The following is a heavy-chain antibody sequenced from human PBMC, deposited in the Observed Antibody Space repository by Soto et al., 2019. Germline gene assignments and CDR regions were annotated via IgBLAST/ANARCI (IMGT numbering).Heavy chain of an antibody. CDR3: ARDGSAGSSDKNYFAP. D-gene: IGHD1-7*01. CDR2: IHHNGNA. Sequence: SETLSLTFTVSGDSIISGGYYWRWIRERQRKGLEWVAYIHHNGNAYSNPSLESRGTMSVDTSKNQFFLNLTSVTAADTAVYYCARDGSAGSSDKNYFAPWGQGTPVTVSS. CDR1: GDSIISGGYY. J-gene: IGHJ5*02. V-gene: IGHV4-31*03.